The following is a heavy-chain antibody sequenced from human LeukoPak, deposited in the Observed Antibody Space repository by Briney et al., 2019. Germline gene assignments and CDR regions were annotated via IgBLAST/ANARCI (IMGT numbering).Heavy chain of an antibody. CDR1: GFSLSSYA. J-gene: IGHJ4*02. Sequence: PGWALPLPCSSSGFSLSSYAMHWLRQAPGKGLEFVSGISSNGRSTYYTAPVKGRLTTSRHNSKNTVYLQMSSMRPEDTAGYFCVKRLENYFDYWGQGTLVTVSS. D-gene: IGHD6-19*01. CDR3: VKRLENYFDY. CDR2: ISSNGRST. V-gene: IGHV3-64D*06.